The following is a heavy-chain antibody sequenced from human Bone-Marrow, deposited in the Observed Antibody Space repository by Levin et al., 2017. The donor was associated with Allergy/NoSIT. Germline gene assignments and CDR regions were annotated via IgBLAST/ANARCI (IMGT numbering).Heavy chain of an antibody. CDR3: TTDRSETAGYAMDV. V-gene: IGHV3-15*01. CDR2: IKSKTDDGTA. Sequence: GGSLRLSCAVSGSTFSNAWMSWVRQAPGKGLEWVGRIKSKTDDGTADYGAPVKGRFTISRDDSENALYLQMNSLKTEDTGVYFCTTDRSETAGYAMDVWGQGTTVTVSS. D-gene: IGHD3-3*01. CDR1: GSTFSNAW. J-gene: IGHJ6*02.